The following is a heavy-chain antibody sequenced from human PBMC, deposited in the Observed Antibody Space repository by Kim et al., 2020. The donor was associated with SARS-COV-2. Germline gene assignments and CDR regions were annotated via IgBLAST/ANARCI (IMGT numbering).Heavy chain of an antibody. CDR1: GFTFSSYA. CDR3: AKDFGCRISGRYCTNESPGGDFDY. D-gene: IGHD2-8*01. Sequence: GGSLRLSCAASGFTFSSYAMSWVRQAPGKGLEWVSAISGSGGSTYYADSVKGRFTISRDNSKNTLYLQMNSLRAEDTAVYYCAKDFGCRISGRYCTNESPGGDFDYWGRGTLVTVSS. CDR2: ISGSGGST. V-gene: IGHV3-23*01. J-gene: IGHJ4*02.